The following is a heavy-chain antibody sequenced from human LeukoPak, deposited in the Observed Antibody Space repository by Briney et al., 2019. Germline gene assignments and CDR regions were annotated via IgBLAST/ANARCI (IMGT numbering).Heavy chain of an antibody. Sequence: SETLFLTCTVSGGSINNYYWSWIRQPAGKGLEWIGRIYTRGSTNYNPSLKSRVTMSVDTSKNQFSLKLSSVTAADTAVYYCARGRYCSADICSGGDAFDIWGQGTMVTVSS. J-gene: IGHJ3*02. CDR2: IYTRGST. D-gene: IGHD2-15*01. CDR1: GGSINNYY. V-gene: IGHV4-4*07. CDR3: ARGRYCSADICSGGDAFDI.